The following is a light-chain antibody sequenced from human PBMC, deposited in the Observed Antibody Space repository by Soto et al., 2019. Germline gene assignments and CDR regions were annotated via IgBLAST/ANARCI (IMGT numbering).Light chain of an antibody. V-gene: IGKV1-27*01. CDR3: QKYNSAPRA. CDR1: QGISNY. CDR2: AAS. Sequence: DIQMTQSPSSLSASVGDRVTITCRASQGISNYLAWYQQKPGKVPKLLIYAASTLQSGVPSRFSGSGSGTDFNLTISSLQPEDVATYYCQKYNSAPRAFGQRTQVEIK. J-gene: IGKJ1*01.